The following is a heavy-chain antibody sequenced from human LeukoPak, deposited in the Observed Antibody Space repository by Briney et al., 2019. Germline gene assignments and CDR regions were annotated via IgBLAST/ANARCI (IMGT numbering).Heavy chain of an antibody. D-gene: IGHD3-10*01. CDR1: GFTFSSYW. J-gene: IGHJ4*02. V-gene: IGHV3-74*01. Sequence: GGSLRLPCAASGFTFSSYWMHWVRQAPGKGPVWVSHISGSGSTTNYADSVKGRFTVSRDNAKNSLYLQMNSLRAEDTAVYYCAWEYFYGSGSYYNGYWGQGALVTVSS. CDR3: AWEYFYGSGSYYNGY. CDR2: ISGSGSTT.